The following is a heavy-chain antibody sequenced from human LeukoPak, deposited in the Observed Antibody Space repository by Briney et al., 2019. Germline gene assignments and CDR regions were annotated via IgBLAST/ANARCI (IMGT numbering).Heavy chain of an antibody. CDR3: ARRGFSSSWYHPNGGNWFDP. CDR2: IYYSGGT. D-gene: IGHD6-13*01. CDR1: GGSISSSSYY. V-gene: IGHV4-39*01. J-gene: IGHJ5*02. Sequence: SETLSLTCTVSGGSISSSSYYWGWIRQPPGKGLEWIGSIYYSGGTYYNPSLKSRVTISVDTSKNQFSLKLSSVTAADTAVYYCARRGFSSSWYHPNGGNWFDPWGQGTLVTVSS.